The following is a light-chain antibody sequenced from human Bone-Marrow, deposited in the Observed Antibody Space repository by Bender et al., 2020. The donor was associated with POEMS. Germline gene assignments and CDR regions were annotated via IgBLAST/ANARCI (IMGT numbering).Light chain of an antibody. CDR2: NNE. CDR3: CSYAGSSTLV. J-gene: IGLJ3*02. CDR1: SSNMGAGYG. Sequence: QSVLTQPPSVSGAPGQTVTISCTGTSSNMGAGYGVNWYQQLPGTAPKLLIYNNENRPSGVPARISGSKSGTSASLAITGLQAEDEADYYCCSYAGSSTLVFGGGTKLTVL. V-gene: IGLV1-40*01.